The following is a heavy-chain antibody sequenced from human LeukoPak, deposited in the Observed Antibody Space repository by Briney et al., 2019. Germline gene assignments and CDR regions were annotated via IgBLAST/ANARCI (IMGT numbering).Heavy chain of an antibody. D-gene: IGHD3-10*01. Sequence: ASAKVSCKASGYTFTSYYMHWVRQAPGQGLEWMGIINPSGGSTSYAQEFQGRVTMTRDTSTSTVYMELSSLRSEDTAVYYCASGRPGGELSKIFGWFDPWGQGTLVTVSS. CDR3: ASGRPGGELSKIFGWFDP. CDR2: INPSGGST. J-gene: IGHJ5*02. V-gene: IGHV1-46*01. CDR1: GYTFTSYY.